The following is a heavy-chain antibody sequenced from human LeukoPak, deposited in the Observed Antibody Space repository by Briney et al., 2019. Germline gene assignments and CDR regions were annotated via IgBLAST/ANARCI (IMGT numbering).Heavy chain of an antibody. CDR1: GFIFRNYN. D-gene: IGHD5-18*01. J-gene: IGHJ6*02. CDR3: AREAVNTAIFPYDYYGMDV. CDR2: ISSSSSFI. V-gene: IGHV3-21*01. Sequence: GGSLRLSCAASGFIFRNYNMNWVRQAPGRGLEWVSSISSSSSFIYYADSMKGRFTISRDNAKNSLYLQLNSLRADDTAVYYCAREAVNTAIFPYDYYGMDVWGQGTTVTVPS.